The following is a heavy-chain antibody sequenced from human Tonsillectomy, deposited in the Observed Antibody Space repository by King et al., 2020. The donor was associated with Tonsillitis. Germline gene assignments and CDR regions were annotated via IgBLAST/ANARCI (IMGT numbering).Heavy chain of an antibody. V-gene: IGHV1-46*02. J-gene: IGHJ3*02. D-gene: IGHD2/OR15-2a*01. Sequence: QLVQSGAEVKKPGASVKVSCKASRYTFNSYYMHWVRQAPGQGLEWIGIINPSGASTSYAQKFQGRVTMTRDTSKSTVYMELGRLKSEDTAVYYCATGEDSTTWFDAFDIWGQGTMVTVSS. CDR2: INPSGAST. CDR1: RYTFNSYY. CDR3: ATGEDSTTWFDAFDI.